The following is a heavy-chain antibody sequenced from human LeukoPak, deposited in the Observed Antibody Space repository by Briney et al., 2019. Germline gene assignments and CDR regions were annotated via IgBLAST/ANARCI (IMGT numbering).Heavy chain of an antibody. Sequence: GGSLRLSCAASGFTFDDYAMHWVRQAPGRGPEWVSYVTANGGGTYYADSVKGRFVISRDNSKNSLYLQMNILRPEDTALYYCAKILNPHAFDIWGQGTMVTVSS. CDR2: VTANGGGT. V-gene: IGHV3-43*02. D-gene: IGHD1-14*01. CDR1: GFTFDDYA. J-gene: IGHJ3*02. CDR3: AKILNPHAFDI.